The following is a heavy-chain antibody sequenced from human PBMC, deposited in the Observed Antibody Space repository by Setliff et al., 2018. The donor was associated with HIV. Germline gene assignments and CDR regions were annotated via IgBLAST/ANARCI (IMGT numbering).Heavy chain of an antibody. J-gene: IGHJ6*02. Sequence: PSETLSLTCAIYGGSFSNYYWTWVRQPPGKGLEWIGEINHSGSTNYNPSLKSRVTISVDTSKNQFSLKLSSVTAADTAVYYCARGGYSSSWYTYYGMDVWGQGTTVTVSS. CDR3: ARGGYSSSWYTYYGMDV. V-gene: IGHV4-34*01. CDR2: INHSGST. CDR1: GGSFSNYY. D-gene: IGHD6-13*01.